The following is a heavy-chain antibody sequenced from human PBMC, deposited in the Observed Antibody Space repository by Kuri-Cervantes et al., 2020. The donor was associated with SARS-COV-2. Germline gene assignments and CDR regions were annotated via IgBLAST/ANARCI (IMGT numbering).Heavy chain of an antibody. V-gene: IGHV4-39*01. J-gene: IGHJ4*02. CDR1: GGSISSSSYY. CDR3: ARVRLCFDY. CDR2: IYYSGST. Sequence: SEILSLTCTVSGGSISSSSYYWGWIRQPPGKGLEWIGSIYYSGSTYYNPSLKSRVTISVDTSKNQFSLRLSSVTAADTAVYYCARVRLCFDYWGQGTLVTVSS. D-gene: IGHD3-16*01.